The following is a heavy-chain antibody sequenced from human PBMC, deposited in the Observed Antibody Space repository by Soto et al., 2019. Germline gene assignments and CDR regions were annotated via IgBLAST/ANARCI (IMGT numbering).Heavy chain of an antibody. CDR1: GGSISSYY. D-gene: IGHD3-3*01. V-gene: IGHV4-59*01. CDR2: IYYSGST. J-gene: IGHJ6*02. Sequence: SETLSLTCTVSGGSISSYYWSWIRQPPGKGLEWIGYIYYSGSTNYNPSLKSRVTISVDTSKNQFSLKLSSVTAADTAVYYCARDKNFWSGYSSSYYYYGMDVWGQGTTVTVSS. CDR3: ARDKNFWSGYSSSYYYYGMDV.